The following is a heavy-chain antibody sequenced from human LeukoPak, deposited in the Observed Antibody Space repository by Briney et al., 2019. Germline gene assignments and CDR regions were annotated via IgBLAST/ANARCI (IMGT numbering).Heavy chain of an antibody. V-gene: IGHV3-23*01. D-gene: IGHD3-22*01. Sequence: GGSLRLSCAASGFTFSSYAMSWVRQAPGKGLEWVSGISGGGISTYYADSVKGRFTISRDNSKNTLFLQMNSLRAEDTAVYYCARGAYYYEDWGQGTLVTVSS. J-gene: IGHJ4*02. CDR2: ISGGGIST. CDR1: GFTFSSYA. CDR3: ARGAYYYED.